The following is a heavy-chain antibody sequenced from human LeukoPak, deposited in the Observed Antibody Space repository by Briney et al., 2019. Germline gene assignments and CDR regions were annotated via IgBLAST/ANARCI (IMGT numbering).Heavy chain of an antibody. V-gene: IGHV3-15*01. CDR2: IKSETDGGTT. Sequence: GGSLRLSCAASGFTFTDAWMSWVRQAPGKGLEWVGHIKSETDGGTTDYTAPVKGRFTISRDDSKNTLYLQMNSLKTEDTAVYYCVTVVVSDYDNRIYYFDYWGQGTLVTVSS. D-gene: IGHD5-12*01. CDR1: GFTFTDAW. CDR3: VTVVVSDYDNRIYYFDY. J-gene: IGHJ4*02.